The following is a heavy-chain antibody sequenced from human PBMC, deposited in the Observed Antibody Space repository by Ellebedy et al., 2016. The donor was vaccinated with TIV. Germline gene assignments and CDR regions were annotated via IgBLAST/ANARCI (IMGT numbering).Heavy chain of an antibody. CDR3: ARGRNCVSSGCYGAYFDN. V-gene: IGHV6-1*01. CDR1: GDSVSSSNAA. D-gene: IGHD2-2*01. CDR2: TSYRSKWFT. J-gene: IGHJ4*02. Sequence: SQTPSLTCGISGDSVSSSNAAWNWWRQPPSGGLGWLGRTSYRSKWFTDYAVSMRDRRIINPDTSKNEFSLQLSSLTPDDTAVYFCARGRNCVSSGCYGAYFDNWGQGTLVTVSS.